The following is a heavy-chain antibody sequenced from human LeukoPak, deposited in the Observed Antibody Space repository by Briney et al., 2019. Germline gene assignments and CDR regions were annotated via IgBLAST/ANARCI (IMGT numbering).Heavy chain of an antibody. J-gene: IGHJ4*02. D-gene: IGHD6-6*01. CDR3: ARDRAARLLFDY. Sequence: SSETLSLTCTVSGGFIHNYYWSWVRQPAGKGLEWIGRIYSSGGTTYNPSLRSRVTMSADTSKNQLSLKLTSVTAADTAVYYCARDRAARLLFDYWGQGTLVTVSS. CDR1: GGFIHNYY. CDR2: IYSSGGT. V-gene: IGHV4-4*07.